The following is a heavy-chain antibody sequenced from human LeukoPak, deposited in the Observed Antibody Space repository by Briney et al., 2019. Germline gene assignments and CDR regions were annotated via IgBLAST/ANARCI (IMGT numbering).Heavy chain of an antibody. Sequence: PSETLSLTCGVSGGSMSSTNWWSWVRQSPGPGLDWIGEISLTGQTNYNPSLSGRVTMLLDESSNHLSLHLTSVTAADTATYYCSRESGAFCPFGYWGQGTLVIVPS. D-gene: IGHD1-26*01. J-gene: IGHJ4*02. CDR2: ISLTGQT. V-gene: IGHV4-4*02. CDR1: GGSMSSTNW. CDR3: SRESGAFCPFGY.